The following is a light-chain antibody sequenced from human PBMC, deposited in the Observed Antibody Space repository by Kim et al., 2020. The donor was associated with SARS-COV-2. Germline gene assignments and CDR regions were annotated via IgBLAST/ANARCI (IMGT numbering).Light chain of an antibody. CDR2: DVN. J-gene: IGLJ2*01. Sequence: QSALTQPRSVSGSPGQSVTISCTGTSSDVGGYNYVSWYQQHPGKAPHLMIYDVNERPSGVPDRFSGSKSGNTASLSISGLQAEDEADYYCCSYAGNYGVVFGGGTQLTVL. V-gene: IGLV2-11*01. CDR3: CSYAGNYGVV. CDR1: SSDVGGYNY.